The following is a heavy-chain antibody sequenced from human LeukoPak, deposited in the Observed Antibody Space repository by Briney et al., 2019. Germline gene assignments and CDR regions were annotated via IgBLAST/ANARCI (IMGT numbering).Heavy chain of an antibody. J-gene: IGHJ4*02. Sequence: GGSLRLSCAASGFTFEDYGMSWVRQAPGKGLEWVSGINWNGGSTGYADSVKGRFTISRDNAKKSLDLQMNSLRAEDTALYYCARGHIDYAFDCWGQGTLVTVSS. D-gene: IGHD4-17*01. CDR1: GFTFEDYG. CDR2: INWNGGST. CDR3: ARGHIDYAFDC. V-gene: IGHV3-20*04.